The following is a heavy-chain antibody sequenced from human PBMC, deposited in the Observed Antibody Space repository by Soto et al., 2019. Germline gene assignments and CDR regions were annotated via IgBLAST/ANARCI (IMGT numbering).Heavy chain of an antibody. Sequence: QVQLVQAGAAVKKPWSSVKVSCKDSGGTFSSYTISWVRQAPGQGLEWMGRIIPILGIANYAQKFQGRVTITADKSTSTAYMELSSLRSEDTAVYYCAMEYCSSTSCYSDYWGQGTLVTVSS. V-gene: IGHV1-69*02. J-gene: IGHJ4*02. CDR3: AMEYCSSTSCYSDY. CDR2: IIPILGIA. CDR1: GGTFSSYT. D-gene: IGHD2-2*02.